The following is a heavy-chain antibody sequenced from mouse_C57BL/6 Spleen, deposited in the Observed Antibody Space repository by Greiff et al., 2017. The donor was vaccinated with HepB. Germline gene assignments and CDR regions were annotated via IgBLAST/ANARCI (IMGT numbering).Heavy chain of an antibody. D-gene: IGHD1-1*02. CDR3: ARHLWPYAMDY. CDR1: GYTFTDYY. V-gene: IGHV1-26*01. CDR2: INPNNGGT. Sequence: EVQLQQSGPELVKPGASVKISCKASGYTFTDYYMNWVKQSHGKSLEWIGDINPNNGGTSYNQKFKGKATLTVDKSSSTAYMELRSLTSEDSAVYYCARHLWPYAMDYWGQRTSVTVSS. J-gene: IGHJ4*01.